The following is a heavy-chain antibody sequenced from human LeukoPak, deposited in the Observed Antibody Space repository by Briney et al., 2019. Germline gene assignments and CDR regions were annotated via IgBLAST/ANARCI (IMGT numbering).Heavy chain of an antibody. CDR3: ASRLALYNWNSLDY. J-gene: IGHJ4*02. CDR2: IIPILGIA. V-gene: IGHV1-69*02. Sequence: SVKVSCKASGGTFSSYTISWVRQAPGQGLEWMRRIIPILGIANYAQKFQGRVTITADKSTSTAYMELSSLRSEDTAVYYCASRLALYNWNSLDYWGQGTLVTVSS. D-gene: IGHD1-7*01. CDR1: GGTFSSYT.